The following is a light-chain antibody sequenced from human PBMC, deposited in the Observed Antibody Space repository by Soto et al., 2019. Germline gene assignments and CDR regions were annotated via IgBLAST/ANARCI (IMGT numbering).Light chain of an antibody. J-gene: IGLJ2*01. CDR3: QTWGTGIHVV. CDR1: SGHSSYA. CDR2: LDSDGSH. V-gene: IGLV4-69*01. Sequence: QPVLTQSTSASASLGASVKLTCTLSSGHSSYAIAWHQQQPEKGPRYLMKLDSDGSHTKGDAIPDRFSGSSSGAERYLTISSLQSEDEADYYCQTWGTGIHVVLGGATKLTVL.